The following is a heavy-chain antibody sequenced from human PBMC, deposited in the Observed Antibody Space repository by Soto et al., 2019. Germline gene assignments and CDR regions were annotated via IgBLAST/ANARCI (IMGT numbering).Heavy chain of an antibody. CDR1: GYTFTGYY. Sequence: ASVKVSCKXSGYTFTGYYMHWVRQAPGQGLEWMGWINPNSGGTNYAQKFQGRVTMTRDTSISTAYMELSRLRSDDTAVYYCARDRGLTSASGSNNWFDPWGQGTLVTVSS. D-gene: IGHD3-10*01. J-gene: IGHJ5*02. CDR3: ARDRGLTSASGSNNWFDP. V-gene: IGHV1-2*02. CDR2: INPNSGGT.